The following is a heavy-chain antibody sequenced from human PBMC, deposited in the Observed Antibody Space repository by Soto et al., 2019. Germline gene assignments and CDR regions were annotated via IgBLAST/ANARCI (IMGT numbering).Heavy chain of an antibody. CDR2: ISAYNGNT. D-gene: IGHD5-12*01. Sequence: ASVKVSCKASGYTFTSYGISWVRQAPGQGLEWMGWISAYNGNTNYAQKLQGRVTMTTDTSTSTAYMELRSLRSDDTAVYYCARGPPVTPKYSGYVDYWGQGTLVTVSS. CDR3: ARGPPVTPKYSGYVDY. CDR1: GYTFTSYG. V-gene: IGHV1-18*01. J-gene: IGHJ4*02.